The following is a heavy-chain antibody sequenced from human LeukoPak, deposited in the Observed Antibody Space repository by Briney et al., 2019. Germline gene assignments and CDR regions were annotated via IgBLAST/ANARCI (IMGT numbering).Heavy chain of an antibody. CDR1: GYILTVYY. V-gene: IGHV1-2*02. Sequence: ASVKVSCKASGYILTVYYIHWVRQAPGQGLDWMGWINPNSGGTNYAQKFQGRVTMTRDTSISTAYMELSRLRSDDTAVYYCARGRGYYDSSGYPYYCDYWGQGTLVTVSS. D-gene: IGHD3-22*01. CDR3: ARGRGYYDSSGYPYYCDY. J-gene: IGHJ4*02. CDR2: INPNSGGT.